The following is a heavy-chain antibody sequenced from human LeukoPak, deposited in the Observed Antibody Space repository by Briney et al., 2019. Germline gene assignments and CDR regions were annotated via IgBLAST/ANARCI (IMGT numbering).Heavy chain of an antibody. CDR2: ISSSGRTI. CDR1: GFTFSSYE. Sequence: GGSLRLSCAASGFTFSSYEMNWVRQAPGKGLEWVSYISSSGRTIYYADSVKGRFTISRDNAKNSLCLQMNSLRAEDTAVYYCARDLGDTTMVFDYWGQGTLVTVSS. D-gene: IGHD5-18*01. J-gene: IGHJ4*02. V-gene: IGHV3-48*03. CDR3: ARDLGDTTMVFDY.